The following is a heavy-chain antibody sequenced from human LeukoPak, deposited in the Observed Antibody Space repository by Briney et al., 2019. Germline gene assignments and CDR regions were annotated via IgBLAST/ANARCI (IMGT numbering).Heavy chain of an antibody. J-gene: IGHJ5*02. D-gene: IGHD2-15*01. Sequence: GGSLRLSCAASGFTFSSYAMHWVRQAPGKGLEWVAVISYDGSNKYYADSVKGRITISRDNAKNSLYLQMNSLRDEDTAVYYCAVEGYCSGGSCYTNWFDPWGQGTLVTVSS. V-gene: IGHV3-30-3*01. CDR1: GFTFSSYA. CDR3: AVEGYCSGGSCYTNWFDP. CDR2: ISYDGSNK.